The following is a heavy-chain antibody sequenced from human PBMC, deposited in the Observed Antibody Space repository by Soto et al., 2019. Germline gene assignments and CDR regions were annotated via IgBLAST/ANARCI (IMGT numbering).Heavy chain of an antibody. CDR3: ARETDTSMVDY. J-gene: IGHJ4*02. V-gene: IGHV1-8*01. CDR2: LNPRNGQT. D-gene: IGHD5-18*01. Sequence: QVQLVQSGAEGKKPGASVKVSCQTSGYNFSAYYFNWVRQAAGQGPEWMGWLNPRNGQTGYVQKFRGRVTMTSDTSIATVYLELSRLTYEDTAIYFCARETDTSMVDYWGQGTLVTVSS. CDR1: GYNFSAYY.